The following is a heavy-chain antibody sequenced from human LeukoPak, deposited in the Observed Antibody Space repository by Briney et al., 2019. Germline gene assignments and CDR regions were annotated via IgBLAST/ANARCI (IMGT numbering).Heavy chain of an antibody. CDR1: RFTFDDYG. V-gene: IGHV3-20*04. CDR3: ARVPNSITIFGVVMEKPYYYYMDV. D-gene: IGHD3-3*01. J-gene: IGHJ6*03. Sequence: PGGSLRLSCAASRFTFDDYGMSWVRQAPGKGLEWVSGINWNGGSTGYADSVKGRFTISRDNAKNSLYLQMNSLRAEDTALYYCARVPNSITIFGVVMEKPYYYYMDVWGKGTTVTVSS. CDR2: INWNGGST.